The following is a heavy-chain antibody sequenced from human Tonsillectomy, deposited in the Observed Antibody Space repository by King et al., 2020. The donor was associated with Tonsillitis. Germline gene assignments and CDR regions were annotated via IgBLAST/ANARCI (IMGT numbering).Heavy chain of an antibody. Sequence: VQLVESGGGLVQPGRSLRLSCAASGFTFDDYALHWVRQAPGKGLEWVSGISWNSGNIAYAGSVKGRFTISRDNAKNSLYLQMNSLRAEDTAFYYCAKALYYASTAGAFDIWGQGTMVTVSS. D-gene: IGHD3-22*01. CDR3: AKALYYASTAGAFDI. V-gene: IGHV3-9*01. J-gene: IGHJ3*02. CDR2: ISWNSGNI. CDR1: GFTFDDYA.